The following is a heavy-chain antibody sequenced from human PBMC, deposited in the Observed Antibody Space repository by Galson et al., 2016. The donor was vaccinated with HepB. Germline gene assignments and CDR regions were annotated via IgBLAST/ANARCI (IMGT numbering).Heavy chain of an antibody. CDR1: GGSISSVGYS. Sequence: TLSLTCTVSGGSISSVGYSWSWLRQPAGKQLEWIGRMYSSGSTSYNPSLKSRVTMSVDTSRNQFSLKLGSVTAADTAVYYCARGAKSGWFDFWLDPWGHGTLVTVSS. CDR2: MYSSGST. J-gene: IGHJ5*02. V-gene: IGHV4-61*02. D-gene: IGHD6-19*01. CDR3: ARGAKSGWFDFWLDP.